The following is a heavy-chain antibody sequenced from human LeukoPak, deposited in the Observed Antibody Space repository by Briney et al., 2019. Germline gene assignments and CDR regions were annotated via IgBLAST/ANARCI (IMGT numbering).Heavy chain of an antibody. D-gene: IGHD3-3*01. CDR2: IYYSGST. V-gene: IGHV4-39*01. CDR3: ARPSGYTPDAFDI. Sequence: PSETLSLTCTVSGGSISSSSYYWGWIRQPPGKGLEWIGSIYYSGSTYYNPSLKSRVTISVDTSENQFSLKLSSVTAADTAVYYCARPSGYTPDAFDIWGQGTMVTVSS. J-gene: IGHJ3*02. CDR1: GGSISSSSYY.